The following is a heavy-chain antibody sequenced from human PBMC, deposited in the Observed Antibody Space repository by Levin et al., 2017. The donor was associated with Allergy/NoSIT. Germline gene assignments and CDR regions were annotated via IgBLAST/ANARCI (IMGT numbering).Heavy chain of an antibody. CDR1: GYTFTSYD. D-gene: IGHD3-22*01. Sequence: ASVKVSCKASGYTFTSYDINWVRQATGQGLEWMGWMNPNSGNTGYAQKFQGRVTMTRNTSISTAYMELSSLRSEDTAVYYCAREGRYDSSGYYSNFDYWGQGTLVTVSS. CDR3: AREGRYDSSGYYSNFDY. V-gene: IGHV1-8*01. CDR2: MNPNSGNT. J-gene: IGHJ4*02.